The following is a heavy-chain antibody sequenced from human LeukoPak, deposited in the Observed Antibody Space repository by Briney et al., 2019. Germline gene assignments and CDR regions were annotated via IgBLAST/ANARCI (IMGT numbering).Heavy chain of an antibody. CDR3: ASGAANTAAAFDI. CDR2: IYTSGST. D-gene: IGHD4-17*01. Sequence: KPSETLSLTCTVSGGSISSYYWSWIRQPAGKGLEWIERIYTSGSTKCKPSLESRVTMSVDTSKNQVSLRLSSVTAADTAVYYCASGAANTAAAFDIWGQGTMVTVSS. V-gene: IGHV4-4*07. J-gene: IGHJ3*02. CDR1: GGSISSYY.